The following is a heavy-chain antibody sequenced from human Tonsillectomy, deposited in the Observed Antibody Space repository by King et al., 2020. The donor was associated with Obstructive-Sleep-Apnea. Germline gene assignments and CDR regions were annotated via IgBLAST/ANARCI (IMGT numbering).Heavy chain of an antibody. CDR3: AKDNSSGWYRGLDY. V-gene: IGHV3-9*01. J-gene: IGHJ4*02. Sequence: VQLVQSGGGLVQPGRSLRLSCAASGFVFYDYAMHWVRQAPGKGLEWVSGISWNSGSIGYADSVKGRFTISRDNAKNSLHLQMNSLRAEDTAFYYCAKDNSSGWYRGLDYWGQGTLVIVSS. CDR2: ISWNSGSI. D-gene: IGHD6-19*01. CDR1: GFVFYDYA.